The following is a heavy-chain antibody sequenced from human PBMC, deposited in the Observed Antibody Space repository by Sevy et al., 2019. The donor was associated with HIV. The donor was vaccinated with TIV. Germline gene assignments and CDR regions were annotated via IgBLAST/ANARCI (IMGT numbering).Heavy chain of an antibody. CDR3: ARGDYSDSRGDYNDAFDI. CDR2: IKPDGSEK. CDR1: GFTFSSFW. D-gene: IGHD3-22*01. V-gene: IGHV3-7*04. J-gene: IGHJ3*02. Sequence: GGSLRLSCAASGFTFSSFWMSWVRQAPGKGLEWVGNIKPDGSEKYYVDSVKGRFTISRDNAKNSLYLQMNSLRGGDTAVYYCARGDYSDSRGDYNDAFDIWGQGTMVTVSS.